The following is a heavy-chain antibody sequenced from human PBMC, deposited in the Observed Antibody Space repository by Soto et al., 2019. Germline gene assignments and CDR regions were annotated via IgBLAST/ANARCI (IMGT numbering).Heavy chain of an antibody. CDR1: GDSIGDNH. J-gene: IGHJ3*01. CDR3: ARAVVPATCCAFDL. V-gene: IGHV4-59*01. CDR2: VXXSXGX. Sequence: TSETLSLTCSVAGDSIGDNHGGWIRQPPGKDLEXLGFVXXSXGXXXNXXXXSRVTISTYTSRNRVSLKLNSVTAADPAVYYCARAVVPATCCAFDLWGHGTLVT.